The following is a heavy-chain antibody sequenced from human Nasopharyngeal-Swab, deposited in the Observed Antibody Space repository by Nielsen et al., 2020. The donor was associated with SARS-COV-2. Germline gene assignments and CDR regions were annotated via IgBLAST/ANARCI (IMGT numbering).Heavy chain of an antibody. CDR2: INHSGST. D-gene: IGHD4-11*01. J-gene: IGHJ4*02. CDR3: ARHDYSNYN. Sequence: SETLSLTCAVYGGSFRGYYWSWIRQPPGKGLEWIGGINHSGSTNYNPSLKSRVTISVDTSKNQFSLKLSSVTAADTAVYYCARHDYSNYNWGQGTLVTVSS. CDR1: GGSFRGYY. V-gene: IGHV4-34*01.